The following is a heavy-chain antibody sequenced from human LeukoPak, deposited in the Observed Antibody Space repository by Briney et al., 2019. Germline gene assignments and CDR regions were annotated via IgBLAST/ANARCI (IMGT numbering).Heavy chain of an antibody. J-gene: IGHJ5*02. CDR2: IYTSGST. CDR1: GGSISSYY. Sequence: SETLSLTCTVSGGSISSYYWSWIRQPAGKGLEWIGRIYTSGSTNYNPSLTSRVTMSVDTSKNQFSLKLTSVTAADTAVYYCARDRDCSSTSCYYFSSWFDPWGQGTLVTVSS. V-gene: IGHV4-4*07. CDR3: ARDRDCSSTSCYYFSSWFDP. D-gene: IGHD2-2*01.